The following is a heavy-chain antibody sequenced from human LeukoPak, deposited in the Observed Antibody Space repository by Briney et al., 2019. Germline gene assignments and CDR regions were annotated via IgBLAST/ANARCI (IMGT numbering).Heavy chain of an antibody. CDR3: AKDQWELLDFDY. V-gene: IGHV3-23*01. CDR2: ISGSGGST. Sequence: PGGSLRLSCAASGFTFSSYAMSWVRQAPGKGLEWVSAISGSGGSTYYAASVKGRFTISRDNSKNTLYLQMNSLRAEDTAVYYCAKDQWELLDFDYWGQGTLVTVSS. J-gene: IGHJ4*02. CDR1: GFTFSSYA. D-gene: IGHD1-26*01.